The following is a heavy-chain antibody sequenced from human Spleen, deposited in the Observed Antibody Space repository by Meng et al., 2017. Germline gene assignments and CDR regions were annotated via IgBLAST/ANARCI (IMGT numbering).Heavy chain of an antibody. CDR3: ARYLYGGSRYTNLFDP. CDR2: KHYSGTT. Sequence: QVQLQESGPGLVKPSQTLSLSCSVSGASISNTESYWGWIRQPPGKGLEWIGYKHYSGTTYYNPSLQSRVSMSVDTSKNQFSLTLSSVTAADTAVYWCARYLYGGSRYTNLFDPWGQGTLVTVSS. D-gene: IGHD2-15*01. J-gene: IGHJ5*01. CDR1: GASISNTESY. V-gene: IGHV4-30-4*01.